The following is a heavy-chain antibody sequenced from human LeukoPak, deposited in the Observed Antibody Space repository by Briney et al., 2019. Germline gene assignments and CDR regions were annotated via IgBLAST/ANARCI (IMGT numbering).Heavy chain of an antibody. D-gene: IGHD3-16*01. V-gene: IGHV3-48*03. CDR1: GFTFSSYE. CDR2: ISSSGSTI. Sequence: QAGGSLRLSCAASGFTFSSYEMNWVRQAPGKGLEWVSYISSSGSTIYYAESVKGRFTISRDNAKNSLYLQMNSLRAEDTAVYYCARVGLQYNWFDPWGQGTLVTVSS. CDR3: ARVGLQYNWFDP. J-gene: IGHJ5*02.